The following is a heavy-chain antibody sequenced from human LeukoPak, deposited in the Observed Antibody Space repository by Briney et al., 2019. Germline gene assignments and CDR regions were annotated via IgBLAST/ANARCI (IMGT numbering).Heavy chain of an antibody. CDR1: GGTFSSYA. CDR3: ARDRSPTKYYDILTGPGFDP. Sequence: SVKVSCKASGGTFSSYAISWVRQAPGQGLEWMGGIIPIFGTANYAQKFQGRVTINTDESKSTAYMELSSLRSEDTAVYYCARDRSPTKYYDILTGPGFDPWGQGTLVTVSS. V-gene: IGHV1-69*05. D-gene: IGHD3-9*01. J-gene: IGHJ5*02. CDR2: IIPIFGTA.